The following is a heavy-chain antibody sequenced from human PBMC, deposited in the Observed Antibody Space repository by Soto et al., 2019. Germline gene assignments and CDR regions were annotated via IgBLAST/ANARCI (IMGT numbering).Heavy chain of an antibody. CDR3: ATELGENPASPFDS. CDR2: IIPLFGAA. J-gene: IGHJ4*01. CDR1: GVTFTSET. Sequence: QVQLVQSGAEVKKPGSSVKVSCKASGVTFTSETIGWVRQAPGQGLEWMGGIIPLFGAASYAQKFQGRVTITADESTSTVYLELSSLRSDDTAVYYCATELGENPASPFDSWGHGTLVTVSS. V-gene: IGHV1-69*01. D-gene: IGHD2-21*01.